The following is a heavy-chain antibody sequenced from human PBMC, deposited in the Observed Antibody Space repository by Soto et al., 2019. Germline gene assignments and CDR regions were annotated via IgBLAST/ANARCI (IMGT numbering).Heavy chain of an antibody. CDR1: GGSISSYY. V-gene: IGHV4-59*08. J-gene: IGHJ4*02. Sequence: SVTRSLTCTVTGGSISSYYWSWIRQPPGKGLEWIGYIYYSGSTNYNPSLKSRVTISVDTSKNQFSLKLSSVTAADTAVYYCARLVVVPAASYYFDYWGQGTRVTVS. CDR2: IYYSGST. D-gene: IGHD2-2*01. CDR3: ARLVVVPAASYYFDY.